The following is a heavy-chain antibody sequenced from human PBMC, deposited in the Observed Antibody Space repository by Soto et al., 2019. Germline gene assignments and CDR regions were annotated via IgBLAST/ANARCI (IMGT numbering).Heavy chain of an antibody. CDR2: ISGSGGST. CDR3: AKDEFSEWLLYHNWFDP. D-gene: IGHD3-3*01. CDR1: GFTFSSYA. V-gene: IGHV3-23*01. J-gene: IGHJ5*02. Sequence: GGSLRLSCAASGFTFSSYAMSWVRQAPGKGLEWVSAISGSGGSTYYADSVKGRFTISRDNSKNTLYLQMNSLRAEDTAVYYCAKDEFSEWLLYHNWFDPWGQGTLVTVSS.